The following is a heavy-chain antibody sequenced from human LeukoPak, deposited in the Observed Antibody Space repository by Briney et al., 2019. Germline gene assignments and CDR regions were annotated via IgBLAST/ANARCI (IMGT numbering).Heavy chain of an antibody. CDR2: ISAYNGNT. CDR1: GYTFTSYG. D-gene: IGHD2/OR15-2a*01. J-gene: IGHJ4*02. CDR3: ARELEGLYASTSCDY. Sequence: GASVKVSCKASGYTFTSYGISWVRQAPGQGLEWMGWISAYNGNTNYAQKLQGRVTMTTDTSTSTAYMELRSLRSDDTAVYYCARELEGLYASTSCDYWGQGTLVTVSS. V-gene: IGHV1-18*01.